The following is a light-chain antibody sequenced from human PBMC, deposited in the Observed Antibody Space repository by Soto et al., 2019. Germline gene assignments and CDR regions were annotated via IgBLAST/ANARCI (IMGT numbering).Light chain of an antibody. CDR2: GAS. V-gene: IGKV3-15*01. CDR1: QSVNSN. CDR3: QQYGRSSWT. J-gene: IGKJ1*01. Sequence: EIMMTQSPVTLSVSPGERATLSCRASQSVNSNLAWYQQKPGQAPRLLIYGASTRATGIPASFIGNGSGTELTLTASSLQPEDFAVYYCQQYGRSSWTFGQGTKV.